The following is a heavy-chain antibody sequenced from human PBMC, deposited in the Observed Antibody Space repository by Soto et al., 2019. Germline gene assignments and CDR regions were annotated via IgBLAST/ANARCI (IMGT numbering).Heavy chain of an antibody. CDR1: GVSFSAFW. CDR2: INQDGSEK. V-gene: IGHV3-7*01. CDR3: ARDRRWNIVVIPASFDL. J-gene: IGHJ4*02. Sequence: EVQLVESGGGLVQPGGSLRLSCAASGVSFSAFWMSWVRQIPGKGLEWVANINQDGSEKQYVDSVKGRFTISRDNAKNSLFLQMNSLRPEDSAVYYCARDRRWNIVVIPASFDLWGRGALVSVSS. D-gene: IGHD2-15*01.